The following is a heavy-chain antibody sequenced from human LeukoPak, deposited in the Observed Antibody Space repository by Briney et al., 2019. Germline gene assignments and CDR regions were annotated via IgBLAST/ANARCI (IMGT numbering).Heavy chain of an antibody. D-gene: IGHD4-11*01. CDR3: AQSKR. Sequence: GGSLRLSCAASGFTFSDYWMSWVRLSPGKGLEWVASIKPDGSERDYVASVKGRFTISRDNARNSLYLQMHSLRGEDTAVYYCAQSKRWGQGTQVTVSS. CDR1: GFTFSDYW. J-gene: IGHJ4*02. CDR2: IKPDGSER. V-gene: IGHV3-7*01.